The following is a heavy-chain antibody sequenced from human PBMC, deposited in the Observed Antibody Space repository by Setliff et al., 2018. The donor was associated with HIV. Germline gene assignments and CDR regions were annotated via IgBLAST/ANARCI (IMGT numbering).Heavy chain of an antibody. Sequence: SETLSLTCTVSGSSVTNNYWSWIRQSPGKGLEWIGEINHTGSTNYIPSLKSRLTMSVDTSKNQFSLKLSSVTAADTAVYYCARTRGYCSATSCYALRGPDYWGQGSLVTVSS. V-gene: IGHV4-34*01. D-gene: IGHD2-2*01. CDR1: GSSVTNNY. CDR2: INHTGST. CDR3: ARTRGYCSATSCYALRGPDY. J-gene: IGHJ4*02.